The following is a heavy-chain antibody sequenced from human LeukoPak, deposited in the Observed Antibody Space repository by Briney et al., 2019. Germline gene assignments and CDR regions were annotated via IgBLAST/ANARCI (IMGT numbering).Heavy chain of an antibody. CDR1: GYTFTSYA. V-gene: IGHV1-3*01. J-gene: IGHJ5*02. CDR3: AREGGSIVVIPAAIPWFDP. Sequence: ASVTVSCTASGYTFTSYAMHWVRQAPGQRLEWMGWINADNGNTKYSQKFQGRVTITRDTSASTAYMELSSLRSEDTAVYYCAREGGSIVVIPAAIPWFDPWGQGTLVTVSS. CDR2: INADNGNT. D-gene: IGHD2-2*02.